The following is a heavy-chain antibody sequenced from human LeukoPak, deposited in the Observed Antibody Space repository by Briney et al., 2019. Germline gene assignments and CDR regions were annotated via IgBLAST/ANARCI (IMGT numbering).Heavy chain of an antibody. Sequence: SGPTLVNPTQTLTLTCTFSGFSLSTSGMCVSWIRQPPGKALEWLARIDWDDDKYYSTSLKTRLTISKDTSKNQVVLTMTNMDPVDTATYYCARTFDDWRTDNYGMDVWGQGTTVTVSS. J-gene: IGHJ6*02. CDR3: ARTFDDWRTDNYGMDV. CDR1: GFSLSTSGMC. D-gene: IGHD3-9*01. CDR2: IDWDDDK. V-gene: IGHV2-70*11.